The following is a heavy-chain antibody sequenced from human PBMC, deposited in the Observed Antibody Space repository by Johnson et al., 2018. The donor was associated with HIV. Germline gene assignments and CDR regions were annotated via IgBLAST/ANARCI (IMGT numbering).Heavy chain of an antibody. D-gene: IGHD6-19*01. CDR3: AKDIASGYTNGGTLDI. V-gene: IGHV3-74*01. Sequence: VQLVESGGGLIQPGGSLRLSCAASGFTVSSNYMHCVRQAPGKGLVWVSRLKSDGTSTNYADSVKGRFTLSRDNAKDTLYLQMNSLRPEDTGLYYCAKDIASGYTNGGTLDIWGQGTMVTVSS. J-gene: IGHJ3*02. CDR2: LKSDGTST. CDR1: GFTVSSNY.